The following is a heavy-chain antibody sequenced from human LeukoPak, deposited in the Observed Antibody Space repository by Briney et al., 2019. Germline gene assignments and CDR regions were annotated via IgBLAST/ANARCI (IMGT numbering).Heavy chain of an antibody. CDR2: INHSGST. CDR1: GGSFSGYY. V-gene: IGHV4-34*01. CDR3: ARGGVGAINY. Sequence: SETLSLTCAVYGGSFSGYYWSWIRQPPGKGLEWIGEINHSGSTNYNPSLKSRVTISVDTSKNRFSLKLSSVTAADTAVYYCARGGVGAINYWGQGTLVTVSS. J-gene: IGHJ4*02. D-gene: IGHD1-26*01.